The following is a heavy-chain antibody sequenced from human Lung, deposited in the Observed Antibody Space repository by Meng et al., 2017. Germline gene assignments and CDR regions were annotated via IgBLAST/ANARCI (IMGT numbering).Heavy chain of an antibody. CDR1: GGSFSDYY. J-gene: IGHJ4*02. CDR3: ARGPTTMAHDFDY. CDR2: INHSGST. D-gene: IGHD4-11*01. V-gene: IGHV4-34*01. Sequence: QGPLQQWGGGLLKPSETLSLTCVVSGGSFSDYYWSWIRQPPGKGLEWIGEINHSGSTNYNPSLESRATISVDTSQNNLSLKLSSVTAADSAVYYCARGPTTMAHDFDYWGQGTLVTVSS.